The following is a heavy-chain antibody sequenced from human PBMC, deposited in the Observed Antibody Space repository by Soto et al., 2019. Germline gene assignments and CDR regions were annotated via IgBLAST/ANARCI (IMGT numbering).Heavy chain of an antibody. D-gene: IGHD2-2*01. V-gene: IGHV3-7*01. CDR1: GFTFSMYS. J-gene: IGHJ6*02. CDR2: IPQEGGDG. Sequence: GGSLRLSCEVSGFTFSMYSMSWVRQAPGKGLEWVAKIPQEGGDGHYLDSVKGRFFISRDNAKNSLYLQMNSLRAEDTAVYYCARDQPRYYYGMDVWGQGTTVTVSS. CDR3: ARDQPRYYYGMDV.